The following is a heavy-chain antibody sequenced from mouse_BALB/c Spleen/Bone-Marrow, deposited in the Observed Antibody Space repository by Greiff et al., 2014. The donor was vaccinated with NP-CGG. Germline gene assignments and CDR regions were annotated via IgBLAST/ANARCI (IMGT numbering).Heavy chain of an antibody. J-gene: IGHJ4*01. CDR2: IDPANGNT. Sequence: EVMLVESGAELVKPGASVKLSCTASGFNIKDTYMHWVKQRPEQGLEWIGRIDPANGNTKYDPKFQGKATITADTSSNTAYLQLSSLTSEDTAVYYCAIYYGNYYAMDYWGQGTSVTVSS. CDR3: AIYYGNYYAMDY. D-gene: IGHD2-1*01. CDR1: GFNIKDTY. V-gene: IGHV14-3*02.